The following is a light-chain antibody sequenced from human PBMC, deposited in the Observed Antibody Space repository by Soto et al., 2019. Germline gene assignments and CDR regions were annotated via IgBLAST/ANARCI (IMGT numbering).Light chain of an antibody. J-gene: IGLJ2*01. CDR3: HSYDSSLSISGV. CDR2: GNS. Sequence: QSVLTQPPSVSGAPGQRVTISCTGSSSNIGAGYDVHWYQQLPGTAPKLLIYGNSNRPSGVPDRFSGSKSGTSASLAITGLQAEDEADYYCHSYDSSLSISGVFGGWTKLTVL. CDR1: SSNIGAGYD. V-gene: IGLV1-40*01.